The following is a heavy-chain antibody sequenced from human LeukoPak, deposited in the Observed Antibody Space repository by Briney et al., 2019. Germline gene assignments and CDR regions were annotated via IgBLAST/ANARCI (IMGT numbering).Heavy chain of an antibody. CDR1: GFAISFYN. V-gene: IGHV3-48*01. CDR2: IGSSSSTI. J-gene: IGHJ3*01. CDR3: ARGRLGASYSAADL. D-gene: IGHD1-26*01. Sequence: GGSLRRSCVASGFAISFYNMNWVRQAPGEGLEWLSYIGSSSSTIYYADSVKGRFTISRDNAMKSLYLHMNILRGDDTAVYHSARGRLGASYSAADLWGQGTMVTVSS.